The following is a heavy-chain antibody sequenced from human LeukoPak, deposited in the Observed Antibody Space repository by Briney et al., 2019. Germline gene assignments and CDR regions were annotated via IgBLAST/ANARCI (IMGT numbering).Heavy chain of an antibody. D-gene: IGHD5-18*01. V-gene: IGHV4-39*07. CDR3: ARDPQGYSYGYIDY. CDR2: IYYSGST. CDR1: GGSISSSSYY. J-gene: IGHJ4*02. Sequence: PSETLSLTCTVSGGSISSSSYYWGWIRQPPGKGLEWIGSIYYSGSTYYNPSLKSRVTISVDTSKNQFSLKLGSVTAADTAVYYCARDPQGYSYGYIDYWGQGTLVTVSS.